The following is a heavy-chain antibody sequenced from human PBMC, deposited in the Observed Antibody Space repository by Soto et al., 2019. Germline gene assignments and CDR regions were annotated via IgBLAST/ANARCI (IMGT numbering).Heavy chain of an antibody. V-gene: IGHV3-23*01. CDR3: ARDHYSSSPGNFDY. D-gene: IGHD6-6*01. Sequence: GGSLRLSCAASGFTFSSYAMSWVRQAPGKGLEWVSGISGSGGSTYYAGSVKGRFTISRDNSKNTLYLQMNSLRAEDTAVHYCARDHYSSSPGNFDYWGQGTLVTVSS. J-gene: IGHJ4*02. CDR2: ISGSGGST. CDR1: GFTFSSYA.